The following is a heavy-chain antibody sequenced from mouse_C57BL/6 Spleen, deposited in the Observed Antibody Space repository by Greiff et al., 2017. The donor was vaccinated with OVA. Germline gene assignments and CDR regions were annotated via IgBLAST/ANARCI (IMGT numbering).Heavy chain of an antibody. D-gene: IGHD1-1*01. CDR3: ARSPCNGADYFGY. Sequence: QVQLQQSGPELVKPGASVKISCKASGYAFSSSWMNWVKQRPGKGLEWIGRIYPGDGDTNYNGKFKGKATLTADKSSSTAYMQLSSLTSEDSAVYFCARSPCNGADYFGYWGQGATLTVSS. CDR1: GYAFSSSW. CDR2: IYPGDGDT. J-gene: IGHJ2*01. V-gene: IGHV1-82*01.